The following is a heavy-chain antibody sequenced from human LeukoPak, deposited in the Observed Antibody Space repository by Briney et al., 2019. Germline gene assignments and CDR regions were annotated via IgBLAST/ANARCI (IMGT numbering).Heavy chain of an antibody. CDR2: IYYSGST. Sequence: SETLSLTCTVSGGSISSSSYYWGWIRQPPGKGLEWIGSIYYSGSTYYNPSLKSRVTISVDTSKSQFSLKLSSVTAADTAVYYCARQSQYYYDSSGYCPPTYYFDHWGQGTLVTVSS. CDR1: GGSISSSSYY. J-gene: IGHJ4*02. V-gene: IGHV4-39*01. CDR3: ARQSQYYYDSSGYCPPTYYFDH. D-gene: IGHD3-22*01.